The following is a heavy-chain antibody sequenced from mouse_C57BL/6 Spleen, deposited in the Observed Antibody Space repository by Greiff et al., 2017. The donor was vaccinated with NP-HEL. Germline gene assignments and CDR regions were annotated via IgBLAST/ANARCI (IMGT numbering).Heavy chain of an antibody. CDR2: IYPGDGDT. V-gene: IGHV1-80*01. J-gene: IGHJ4*01. D-gene: IGHD1-1*01. CDR3: ARNPITTYAMDY. CDR1: GYAFSSYW. Sequence: VQLQQSGAELVKPGASVKISCKASGYAFSSYWMNWVKQRPGKGLEWIGQIYPGDGDTNYNGKFKGKATLTADKSSSTAYMQLSSLTSEDSAVYFCARNPITTYAMDYWGQGTSVTVSS.